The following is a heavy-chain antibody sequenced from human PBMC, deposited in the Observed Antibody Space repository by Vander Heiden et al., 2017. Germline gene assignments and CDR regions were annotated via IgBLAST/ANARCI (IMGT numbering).Heavy chain of an antibody. Sequence: EVQLVESGGGLVQPGRSLRLSCAASGLTFDGYVMHWVRQAPGKGLEWVSGITWNSGSIAYADSVKGRFTISRDNAKNSLYLQMNSLRVEDTAVYYCAKDMRGNSYYGMDVWGQGTTVTVSS. V-gene: IGHV3-9*01. D-gene: IGHD1-1*01. CDR2: ITWNSGSI. CDR3: AKDMRGNSYYGMDV. CDR1: GLTFDGYV. J-gene: IGHJ6*02.